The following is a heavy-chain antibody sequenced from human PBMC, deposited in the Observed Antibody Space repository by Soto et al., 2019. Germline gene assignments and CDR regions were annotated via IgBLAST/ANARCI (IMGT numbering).Heavy chain of an antibody. CDR1: GYTFTSYY. Sequence: ASVKVSCKASGYTFTSYYMHWVRQAPGQGLEWMGIINPSGGSTSYAQKFQGRVTMTRDTSTSTVYMELSSLRSEDTAVYYCARDPGTAMVPDYFDYWGQGTLVTVSS. J-gene: IGHJ4*02. V-gene: IGHV1-46*01. CDR3: ARDPGTAMVPDYFDY. CDR2: INPSGGST. D-gene: IGHD5-18*01.